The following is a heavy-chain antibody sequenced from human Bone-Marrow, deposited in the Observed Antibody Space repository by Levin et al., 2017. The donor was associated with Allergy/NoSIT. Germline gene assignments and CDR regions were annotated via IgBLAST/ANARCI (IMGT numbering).Heavy chain of an antibody. CDR2: IYPSGAI. V-gene: IGHV4-4*02. D-gene: IGHD2-2*01. Sequence: PSETLSLTCAVSGASISSNNWWTWVRQTPGKGLEWIGEIYPSGAINYSPSLMSRVTISVDSSRNQFSLHLISVTAADTAVYYCARSLGGCSSTSGYLDTWGRGTLVTVSS. CDR3: ARSLGGCSSTSGYLDT. J-gene: IGHJ5*02. CDR1: GASISSNNW.